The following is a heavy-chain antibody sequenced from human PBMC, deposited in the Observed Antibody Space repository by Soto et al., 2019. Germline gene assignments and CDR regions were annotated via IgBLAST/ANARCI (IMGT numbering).Heavy chain of an antibody. CDR3: ARGVRGAYGRDV. J-gene: IGHJ3*01. CDR2: IDGNGGRT. CDR1: GFTFTSYW. Sequence: EVQLVESGGGLVQPGGSLRLSCAASGFTFTSYWMHWVRQAPGKGLVWVSRIDGNGGRTNYADSVKGRFTISRDNAKNTLYLQMNSLRAEETAVYYWARGVRGAYGRDVWGQGTMVTVSS. D-gene: IGHD2-21*01. V-gene: IGHV3-74*01.